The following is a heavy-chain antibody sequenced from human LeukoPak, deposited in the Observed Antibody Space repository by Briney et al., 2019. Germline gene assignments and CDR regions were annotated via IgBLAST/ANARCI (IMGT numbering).Heavy chain of an antibody. J-gene: IGHJ4*02. CDR1: GGTFSIYA. CDR3: ARSNDSSGLSFDY. V-gene: IGHV1-69*05. Sequence: SVKVSCKASGGTFSIYAISWVRHAPGQGLEWVGRIIPIFGTANYAQKFQGRVTITTDESTSTAYMELSSLRSEDTAVYYCARSNDSSGLSFDYWGQGTLVTFSS. D-gene: IGHD3-22*01. CDR2: IIPIFGTA.